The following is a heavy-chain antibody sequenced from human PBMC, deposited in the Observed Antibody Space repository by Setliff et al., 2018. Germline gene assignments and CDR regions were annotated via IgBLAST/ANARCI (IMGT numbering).Heavy chain of an antibody. J-gene: IGHJ4*02. CDR2: IYYSGST. CDR3: ARERMYYNFWSGYSDY. D-gene: IGHD3-3*01. CDR1: DFSINSGYY. Sequence: KTSETLSLTCSVSDFSINSGYYWGWIRQSPGKGLEWIGSIYYSGSTYYNPSLKSRVTISVDTSKNQFSLKLSSVTAADTAVYYCARERMYYNFWSGYSDYWGQGTLVTVSS. V-gene: IGHV4-38-2*02.